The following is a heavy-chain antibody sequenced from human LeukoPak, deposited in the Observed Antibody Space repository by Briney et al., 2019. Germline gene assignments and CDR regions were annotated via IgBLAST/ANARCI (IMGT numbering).Heavy chain of an antibody. J-gene: IGHJ4*02. CDR1: GFTFSSYS. V-gene: IGHV3-7*01. CDR3: VRGSDS. Sequence: GGSLRLSCAASGFTFSSYSMNWVRQAPGKGLEWAANISPDGIDKYYVDSVRGRFTISRDNAKNSLYLQMSSLRAEDTAVYYCVRGSDSWGQGTLVTVSS. CDR2: ISPDGIDK.